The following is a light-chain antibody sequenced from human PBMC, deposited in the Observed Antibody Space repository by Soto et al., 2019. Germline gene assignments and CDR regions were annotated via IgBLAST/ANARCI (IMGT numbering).Light chain of an antibody. Sequence: DIQMTQSPSTLSASVGDRVTITCRASQSISSWLAWYQQKPGKAPKLLIYDASSLESGVPSRFSGSGSGTEFTLTISSLQPDDFATYYCQQYNRMLGQGTKVDIK. V-gene: IGKV1-5*01. J-gene: IGKJ1*01. CDR3: QQYNRM. CDR1: QSISSW. CDR2: DAS.